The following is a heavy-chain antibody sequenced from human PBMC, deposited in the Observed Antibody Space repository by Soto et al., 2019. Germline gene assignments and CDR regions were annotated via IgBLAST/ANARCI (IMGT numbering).Heavy chain of an antibody. CDR1: GYTFTSYG. CDR3: ARDRSSINYYYGIDV. CDR2: ISAYNGNT. J-gene: IGHJ6*02. V-gene: IGHV1-18*01. Sequence: ASVKVSCKASGYTFTSYGISWVRQAPGQGLEWMGWISAYNGNTNYAQKLQGRVTMTTDTSTSTAYMELSRLRSDDTAVYYCARDRSSINYYYGIDVWGQGTTVTVS. D-gene: IGHD2-21*01.